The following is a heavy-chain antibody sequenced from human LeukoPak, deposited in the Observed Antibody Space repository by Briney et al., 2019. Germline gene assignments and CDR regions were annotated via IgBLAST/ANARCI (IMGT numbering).Heavy chain of an antibody. CDR3: SRGGANSPFDY. Sequence: GGSLRLSCTASGFTFGDYTMTWFRQAPGKGLEWVGFIRSKAYGGTTEDAASVKGRFTISRDDSKSIAYLQMNSLKTEDTAVYYCSRGGANSPFDYWGQGTLVTVSS. D-gene: IGHD1-1*01. V-gene: IGHV3-49*03. J-gene: IGHJ4*02. CDR1: GFTFGDYT. CDR2: IRSKAYGGTT.